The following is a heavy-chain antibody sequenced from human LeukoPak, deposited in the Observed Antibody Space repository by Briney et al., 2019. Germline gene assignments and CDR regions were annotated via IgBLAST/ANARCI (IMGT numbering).Heavy chain of an antibody. CDR2: IYYSGGT. CDR3: ARAVYSSSSKYYFDY. Sequence: PSETLSLTCTVSGGSISSYYWGWIRQPPGKGLEWIGYIYYSGGTNYNPSLKSRVTISVDTSKNQFSLKLSSVTAADTAVYYCARAVYSSSSKYYFDYWGQGTLVTVSS. CDR1: GGSISSYY. D-gene: IGHD6-6*01. V-gene: IGHV4-59*01. J-gene: IGHJ4*02.